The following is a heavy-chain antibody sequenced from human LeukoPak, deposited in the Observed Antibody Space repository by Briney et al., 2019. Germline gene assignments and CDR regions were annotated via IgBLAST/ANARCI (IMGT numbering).Heavy chain of an antibody. CDR3: AKTQGYYDA. D-gene: IGHD2-15*01. Sequence: PGGSLRLSRVASRFTFSNYAMTRVRQAPGKGLELVSGIWGADDNTVYGDAVKGRFTISSDNSKNTLYLQMNSLRANDTAVYYCAKTQGYYDAWGQGALVTVSS. V-gene: IGHV3-23*01. CDR1: RFTFSNYA. CDR2: IWGADDNT. J-gene: IGHJ5*02.